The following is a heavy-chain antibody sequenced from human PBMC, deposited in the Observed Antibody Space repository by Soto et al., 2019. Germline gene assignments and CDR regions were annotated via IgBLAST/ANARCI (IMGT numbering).Heavy chain of an antibody. J-gene: IGHJ4*02. CDR1: GFTFSTYW. V-gene: IGHV3-74*01. Sequence: EVQLVESGGVLVQPGGSLRLSCAASGFTFSTYWMHWVRQAPGKGLVWVSRINGDGSDTVYADSVKGRFTISRDNAKNTLYMEMNSLRAEDTGVYDCTRSMVGFSYADSWGQGTLVTVSS. CDR2: INGDGSDT. CDR3: TRSMVGFSYADS. D-gene: IGHD2-2*01.